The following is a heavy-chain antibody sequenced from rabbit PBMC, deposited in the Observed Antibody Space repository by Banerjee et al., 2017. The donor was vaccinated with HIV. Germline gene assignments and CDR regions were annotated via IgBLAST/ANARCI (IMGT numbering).Heavy chain of an antibody. CDR1: GLSLSSKYW. CDR3: ARDAGTSFSTYGMDL. V-gene: IGHV1S40*01. Sequence: QSLEESGGDLVKPGASLTLTCTASGLSLSSKYWICWVRQAPGKGLEWIACIYVGSSGSTYYASWAKGRFTISKASSTTVTLQMTSLTVADTATYFCARDAGTSFSTYGMDLRGPGTLVTVS. J-gene: IGHJ6*01. CDR2: IYVGSSGST. D-gene: IGHD8-1*01.